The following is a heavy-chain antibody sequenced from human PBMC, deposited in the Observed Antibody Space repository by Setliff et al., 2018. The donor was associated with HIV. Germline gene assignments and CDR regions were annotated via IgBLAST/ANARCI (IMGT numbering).Heavy chain of an antibody. Sequence: SETLSLTCSVSGGSIGSHYWTWIRQSPGKGLEWIGSVYYSGDTDYNPSLKSRVSTSVDTSKNQFSLELSSVTAADTAVYYCARHTIGVATWSDGFDFWGQGRLVTVSS. CDR3: ARHTIGVATWSDGFDF. CDR1: GGSIGSHY. CDR2: VYYSGDT. D-gene: IGHD6-19*01. V-gene: IGHV4-59*11. J-gene: IGHJ4*02.